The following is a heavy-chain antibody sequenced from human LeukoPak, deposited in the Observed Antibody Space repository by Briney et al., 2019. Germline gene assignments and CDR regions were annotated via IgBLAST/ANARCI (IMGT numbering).Heavy chain of an antibody. CDR1: GYTFTGYY. CDR3: ATFGSLHSSSWYDY. V-gene: IGHV1-2*02. J-gene: IGHJ4*02. Sequence: ASVTVSCKASGYTFTGYYMHWVRQAPGQGLEWMGWINPHSGGANYAQKFQGRVTMTRDTSINTAYMELSRLRSDDTAVYYCATFGSLHSSSWYDYWGQGTLLTVSS. D-gene: IGHD6-13*01. CDR2: INPHSGGA.